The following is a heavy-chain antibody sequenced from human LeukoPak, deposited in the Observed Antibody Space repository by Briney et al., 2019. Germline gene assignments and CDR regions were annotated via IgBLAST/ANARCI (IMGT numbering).Heavy chain of an antibody. Sequence: GGTLRLSCAASGFIFSGYGMSWVRQAPGKGLEWVSGINWNGGSTGYADSVKGRFTISRDNAKNSLYLQMNSLRAEDTALYYCASGGIYYGAAFDFWGQGTLVTVSS. CDR2: INWNGGST. CDR1: GFIFSGYG. V-gene: IGHV3-20*04. J-gene: IGHJ4*02. D-gene: IGHD1-26*01. CDR3: ASGGIYYGAAFDF.